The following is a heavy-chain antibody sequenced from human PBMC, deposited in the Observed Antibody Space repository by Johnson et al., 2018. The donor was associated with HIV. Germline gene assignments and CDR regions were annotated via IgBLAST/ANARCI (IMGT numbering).Heavy chain of an antibody. D-gene: IGHD3-3*01. CDR1: GFTFDDYA. Sequence: VQLVESGGVVVQPGGSLRLSCAASGFTFDDYAMHWVRQAPGKGLEWVSGISWNSGSIGYADSVKGRFTISRDNSKNTVFLQMNSLRPEDTAMYYCAAYYDFWSGSYTSGFDIWGQGTMVTVSS. CDR3: AAYYDFWSGSYTSGFDI. V-gene: IGHV3-9*01. CDR2: ISWNSGSI. J-gene: IGHJ3*02.